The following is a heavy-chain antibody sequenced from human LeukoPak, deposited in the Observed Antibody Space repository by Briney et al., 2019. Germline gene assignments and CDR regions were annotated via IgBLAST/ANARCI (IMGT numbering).Heavy chain of an antibody. D-gene: IGHD3-22*01. V-gene: IGHV4-30-2*01. CDR2: IYHSGTT. CDR1: GGSISSGGYS. Sequence: SQTLSLTCAVSGGSISSGGYSWSWIRQPPGKGLEWIGYIYHSGTTYYNPSLKSRVTISVDTSRNQFSLKLSSVTATDTAVYYCARMIGDDAFDIWGQGTMVTVSS. J-gene: IGHJ3*02. CDR3: ARMIGDDAFDI.